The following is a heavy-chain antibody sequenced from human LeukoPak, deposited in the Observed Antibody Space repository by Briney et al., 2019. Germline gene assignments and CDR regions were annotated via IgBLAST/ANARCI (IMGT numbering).Heavy chain of an antibody. CDR3: ARGRAQFLNCSGGSCYSSRRYYYGMDV. CDR1: GASFSDHF. V-gene: IGHV4-34*01. D-gene: IGHD2-15*01. Sequence: PSDTLSLTCAVSGASFSDHFWTWVRQPPGKGLEWIGEINHSGSTNYNPSLKSRVTISVDTSKNQFSLKLSSVTAADTAVYYCARGRAQFLNCSGGSCYSSRRYYYGMDVWGQGTTVTVSS. CDR2: INHSGST. J-gene: IGHJ6*02.